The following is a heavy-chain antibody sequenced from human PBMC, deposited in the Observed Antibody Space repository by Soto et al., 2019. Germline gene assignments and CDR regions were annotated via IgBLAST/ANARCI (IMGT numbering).Heavy chain of an antibody. Sequence: QEQLQQWGAGLLKPSETLSLTCAVYGGFVSSGNYYWSWTRQPPGKGLEWIGEMSHSGGTHFNPSLNSRVTISVDTSKNQFSLKMSSVTAADTALYYCARVERGTATTVVDAFDIWGPGTMVTVSS. CDR1: GGFVSSGNYY. CDR3: ARVERGTATTVVDAFDI. CDR2: MSHSGGT. V-gene: IGHV4-34*01. D-gene: IGHD1-1*01. J-gene: IGHJ3*02.